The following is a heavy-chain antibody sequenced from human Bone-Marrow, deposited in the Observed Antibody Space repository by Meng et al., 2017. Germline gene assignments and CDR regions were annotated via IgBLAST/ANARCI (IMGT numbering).Heavy chain of an antibody. J-gene: IGHJ4*02. CDR3: ASFPPPGKQWLVTDY. D-gene: IGHD6-19*01. CDR1: GGCFSGYY. CDR2: IYHSGST. Sequence: QVQLQQWGAGLLKPSETLSLTCAVYGGCFSGYYWSWIRQPPGKGLEWIGEIYHSGSTNYNPSLKSRVTISVDKSKNQFSLKLSSVTAADTAVYYCASFPPPGKQWLVTDYWGQGTLVTVSS. V-gene: IGHV4-34*01.